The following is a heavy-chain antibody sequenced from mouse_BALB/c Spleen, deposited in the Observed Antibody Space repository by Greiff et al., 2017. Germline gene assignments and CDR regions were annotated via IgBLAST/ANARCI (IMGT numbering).Heavy chain of an antibody. CDR3: ARKDYRNAMDY. CDR1: GFTFSSYA. Sequence: EVKVVESGGGLVKPGGSLKLSCAASGFTFSSYAMSWVRQTPEKRLEWVATISSGGSYTYYPDSVKGRFTISRDNAKNTLYLQMSSLRSEDTAMYYCARKDYRNAMDYWGQGTSVTVSS. CDR2: ISSGGSYT. J-gene: IGHJ4*01. D-gene: IGHD2-14*01. V-gene: IGHV5-9-3*01.